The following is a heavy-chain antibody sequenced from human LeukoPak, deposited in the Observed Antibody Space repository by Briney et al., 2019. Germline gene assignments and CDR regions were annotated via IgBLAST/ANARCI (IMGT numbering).Heavy chain of an antibody. CDR3: ARARTTVTNYYYYYMDV. V-gene: IGHV1-69*13. Sequence: SVKVSCKASGSTFSSYAISWVRQAPGQGLEWMGGIIPIFGTANYAQKFQGRVTITADESTSTAYMELSSLRSEDTAVYYCARARTTVTNYYYYYMDVWGKGTTVTVSS. CDR2: IIPIFGTA. D-gene: IGHD4-17*01. CDR1: GSTFSSYA. J-gene: IGHJ6*03.